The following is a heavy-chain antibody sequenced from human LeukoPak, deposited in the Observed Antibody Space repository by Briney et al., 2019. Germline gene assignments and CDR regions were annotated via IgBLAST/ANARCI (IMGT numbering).Heavy chain of an antibody. CDR2: IIPIFGTA. V-gene: IGHV1-69*13. CDR3: ARSRDGYNKIKPYYFDY. Sequence: WASVKVSCKASGGTFSSYAISWVRPAPGQGLEWMGGIIPIFGTANYAQQFQGIVTSTADESTSTAYVELSSLRSEDTAVYYCARSRDGYNKIKPYYFDYWGQGTLVTVSS. CDR1: GGTFSSYA. D-gene: IGHD5-24*01. J-gene: IGHJ4*02.